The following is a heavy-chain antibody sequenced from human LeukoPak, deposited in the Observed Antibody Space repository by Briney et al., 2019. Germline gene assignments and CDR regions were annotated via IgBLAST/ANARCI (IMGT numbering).Heavy chain of an antibody. CDR2: ISSGSSTI. Sequence: PGGSLRLSCAASGFTFSSYSMNWVRQAPGKGLEWVSYISSGSSTIYYADSVKGRFTISRDNAKNSLYLQMNSLRDEDTAVYYCARDAVYDFWSGYYRFFGLDVWGKGTTVTVSS. CDR1: GFTFSSYS. D-gene: IGHD3-3*01. CDR3: ARDAVYDFWSGYYRFFGLDV. J-gene: IGHJ6*04. V-gene: IGHV3-48*02.